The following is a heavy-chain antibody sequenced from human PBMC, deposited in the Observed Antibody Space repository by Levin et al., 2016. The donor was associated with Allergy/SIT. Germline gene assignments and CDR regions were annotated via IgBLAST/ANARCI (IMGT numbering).Heavy chain of an antibody. V-gene: IGHV4-34*01. CDR3: ARGRKAAMVTIDPGNDY. Sequence: SQTLSLTCAVYGGSFSGYYWSWIRQPPGKGLEWIGEINHSGSTNYNPSLKSRVTISVDTSKNQFSLKLSSVTAADTAVYYCARGRKAAMVTIDPGNDYWGQGTLVTVSS. CDR2: INHSGST. D-gene: IGHD5-18*01. J-gene: IGHJ4*02. CDR1: GGSFSGYY.